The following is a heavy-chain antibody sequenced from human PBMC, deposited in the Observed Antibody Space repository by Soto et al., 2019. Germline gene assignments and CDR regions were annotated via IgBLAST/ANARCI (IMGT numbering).Heavy chain of an antibody. J-gene: IGHJ3*02. CDR2: IIPIFGSA. D-gene: IGHD1-26*01. V-gene: IGHV1-69*12. CDR3: ASDRRYRVGSIRDAFDI. Sequence: QVQLVQSGAEVKKPGSSVKVSCKASGGTLNNYAISWVRQAPGQGLEWMGWIIPIFGSASYAQKFQGRVTITAPESTTTDYMALNRLRSEDTAVYYCASDRRYRVGSIRDAFDIGGQGTMVTVSS. CDR1: GGTLNNYA.